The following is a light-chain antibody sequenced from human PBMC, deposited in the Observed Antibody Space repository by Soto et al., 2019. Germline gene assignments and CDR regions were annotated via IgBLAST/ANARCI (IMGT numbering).Light chain of an antibody. CDR2: GAS. Sequence: EIVLTQSPGTLSLSPGERATLSCRASQSVSSGYLAWYQQKPGHAPRLLIYGASSRATGIPDRFSGSGSGTDFTLTIRRLEPEDFAVYYCQQYGSSPRTFGQGTKVEIK. J-gene: IGKJ1*01. CDR1: QSVSSGY. CDR3: QQYGSSPRT. V-gene: IGKV3-20*01.